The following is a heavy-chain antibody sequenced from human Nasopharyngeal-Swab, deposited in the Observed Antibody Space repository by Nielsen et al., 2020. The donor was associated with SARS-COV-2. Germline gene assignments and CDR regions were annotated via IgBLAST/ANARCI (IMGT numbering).Heavy chain of an antibody. CDR3: ARDRVEAAGTSYYYYHMDV. CDR1: GYTFTSYV. J-gene: IGHJ6*02. V-gene: IGHV1-3*01. Sequence: ASVKVSCKASGYTFTSYVMHWVRQVPGQRLEWMGWINGGNGNTEYSQKFQGRVTINRDTSARTAYMELSSLRSEDTAVYYCARDRVEAAGTSYYYYHMDVWGQGTTVTVSS. CDR2: INGGNGNT. D-gene: IGHD6-13*01.